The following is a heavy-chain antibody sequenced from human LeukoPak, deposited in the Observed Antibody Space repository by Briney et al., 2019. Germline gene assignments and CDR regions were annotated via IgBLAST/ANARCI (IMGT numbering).Heavy chain of an antibody. CDR1: GGSISSYY. J-gene: IGHJ4*02. CDR3: ASSMVRGVTLRS. Sequence: SETLSLTCTVSGGSISSYYWSWIRQPPGKGPEWIGYIYYSGSTNYNPSLKSRVTISVDTSKNQFSLKLSSVTAADTAVYYCASSMVRGVTLRSWGRGTLVTVSS. D-gene: IGHD3-10*01. CDR2: IYYSGST. V-gene: IGHV4-59*08.